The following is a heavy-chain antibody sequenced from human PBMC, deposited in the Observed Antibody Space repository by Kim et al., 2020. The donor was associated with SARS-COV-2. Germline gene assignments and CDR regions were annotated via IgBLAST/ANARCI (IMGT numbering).Heavy chain of an antibody. D-gene: IGHD6-19*01. CDR1: GFTFSSYA. CDR3: AKDRLSSGWYSPWFDP. J-gene: IGHJ5*02. V-gene: IGHV3-23*01. CDR2: ISGSGGST. Sequence: GGSLRLSCVASGFTFSSYAMSWVRQAPGKGLEWVSAISGSGGSTYYADSVKGRFTISRDNSKNTLYLQMNSLRAEDTAVYYCAKDRLSSGWYSPWFDPWGQGTLVTVSS.